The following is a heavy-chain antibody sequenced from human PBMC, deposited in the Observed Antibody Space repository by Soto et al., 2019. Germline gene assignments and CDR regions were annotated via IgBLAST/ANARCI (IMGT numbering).Heavy chain of an antibody. V-gene: IGHV1-3*01. CDR1: GYTFTSYA. CDR2: INPGNGNT. J-gene: IGHJ4*01. D-gene: IGHD1-7*01. CDR3: ARVPRYNWNYAVDY. Sequence: ASVKVSCKASGYTFTSYAIHWVCQAPGQRLEWMGWINPGNGNTRYSQKFQGRVTISRDTSAGTAYMEMSSLRFEDTAVYYCARVPRYNWNYAVDYWGHGTLVTVSS.